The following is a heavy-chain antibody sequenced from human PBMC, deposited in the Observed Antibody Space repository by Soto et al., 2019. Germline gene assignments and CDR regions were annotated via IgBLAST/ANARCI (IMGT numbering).Heavy chain of an antibody. CDR1: GSSISSSSYY. CDR2: IYYSGIT. J-gene: IGHJ6*03. D-gene: IGHD4-17*01. Sequence: QLQLQESGPGLVKPSETLSLTCTVSGSSISSSSYYWGWIRQPPGKGLEWIGSIYYSGITYYNPSLKIRVPLPADTSKNQFPLKLRSVTAADTAVYYCARQDADYVEYYHYYMDVWGKGTTVPASS. CDR3: ARQDADYVEYYHYYMDV. V-gene: IGHV4-39*01.